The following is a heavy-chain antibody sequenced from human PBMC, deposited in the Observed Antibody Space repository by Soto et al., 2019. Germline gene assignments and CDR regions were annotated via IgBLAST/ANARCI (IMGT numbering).Heavy chain of an antibody. V-gene: IGHV3-30-3*01. CDR1: GFAFSSYA. CDR3: ARAYRSGWYGDFDH. Sequence: QVQLVESGGGVVQPGRSLRLSCAASGFAFSSYAMHWVRQAPGKGLEWVAVISYDGSNKYYADSVKGRFTVSRDNSKYTLYMQMNRLRAEDTAVYYCARAYRSGWYGDFDHWGQGTQVTVSS. CDR2: ISYDGSNK. D-gene: IGHD6-19*01. J-gene: IGHJ4*02.